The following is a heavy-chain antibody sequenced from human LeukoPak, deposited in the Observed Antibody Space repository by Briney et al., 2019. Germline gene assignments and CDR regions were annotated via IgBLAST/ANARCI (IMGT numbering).Heavy chain of an antibody. Sequence: PGGSLRLSCAASGFTFSSYAMSCFRQAPGKGLEWVSAISGNGGTTYYADSVKGRFTFSRDNAKNTLYLQMNSLRAEDTAVYYCARGGVLRYFDWSPFDYWGQGTLVTVSS. CDR2: ISGNGGTT. V-gene: IGHV3-23*01. CDR1: GFTFSSYA. D-gene: IGHD3-9*01. CDR3: ARGGVLRYFDWSPFDY. J-gene: IGHJ4*02.